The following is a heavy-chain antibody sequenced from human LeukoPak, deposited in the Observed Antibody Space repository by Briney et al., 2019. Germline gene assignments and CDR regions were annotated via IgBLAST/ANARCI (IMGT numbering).Heavy chain of an antibody. D-gene: IGHD1-7*01. CDR2: IKQDGSDK. V-gene: IGHV3-7*01. CDR3: AKEKTTGTYYVDY. J-gene: IGHJ4*02. Sequence: GGSLRLSCAASGFTFSSYWMSWVRRAPGKGLEWVANIKQDGSDKYYVDSVKGRFTISRDNAKNSLYLQMNSLRTEDTAVYYCAKEKTTGTYYVDYWGQGTLVTVSS. CDR1: GFTFSSYW.